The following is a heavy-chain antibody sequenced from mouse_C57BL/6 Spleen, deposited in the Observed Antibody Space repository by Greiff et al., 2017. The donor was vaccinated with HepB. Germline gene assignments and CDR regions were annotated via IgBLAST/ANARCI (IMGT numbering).Heavy chain of an antibody. D-gene: IGHD1-1*01. CDR3: ARSPYYYGSSRYWYFDV. Sequence: QVTLKESGPGILQSSQTLSLTCSFSGFSLSTSGMGVSWIRQPSGKGLEWLAHIYWDDDKRYNPSLKSRLTISKDTSRNQVFLKITSVDTADTATYYCARSPYYYGSSRYWYFDVWGTGTTVTVSS. CDR1: GFSLSTSGMG. CDR2: IYWDDDK. J-gene: IGHJ1*03. V-gene: IGHV8-12*01.